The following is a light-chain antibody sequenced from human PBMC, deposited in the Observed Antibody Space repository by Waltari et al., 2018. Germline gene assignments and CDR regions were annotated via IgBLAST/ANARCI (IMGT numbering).Light chain of an antibody. J-gene: IGLJ2*01. CDR1: NIGSKS. CDR3: QVWDSSSEVV. V-gene: IGLV3-21*03. Sequence: SYVLTQPPSVSVAPGKTARITCGGNNIGSKSVHWYQQKPGQAPVLVVYDDSDRPSGIPGRFSGSNSGNTATLTSSRVEAGDEADYYCQVWDSSSEVVFGGGTKLTVL. CDR2: DDS.